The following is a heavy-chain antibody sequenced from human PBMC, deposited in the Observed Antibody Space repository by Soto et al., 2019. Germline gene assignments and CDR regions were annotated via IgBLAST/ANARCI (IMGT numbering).Heavy chain of an antibody. J-gene: IGHJ4*02. V-gene: IGHV3-30*18. CDR3: AKEGFYDRTGYYPFDS. CDR1: GFKLSTYG. CDR2: VSFDGRNK. D-gene: IGHD3-22*01. Sequence: PGGSLRLSCTASGFKLSTYGVHWVRQPPGKGLEWVAVVSFDGRNKYYAGSVEGRFTISRDNSKKTLYLHMNSLRAEDTAVYYCAKEGFYDRTGYYPFDSWGQGTLVTVSS.